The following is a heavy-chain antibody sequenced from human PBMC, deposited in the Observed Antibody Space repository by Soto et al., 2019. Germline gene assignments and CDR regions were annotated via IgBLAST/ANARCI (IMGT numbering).Heavy chain of an antibody. CDR3: ARLRGAVAGGSVNRRKAFDY. J-gene: IGHJ4*02. D-gene: IGHD6-19*01. V-gene: IGHV4-34*01. Sequence: SETLSLTCAVYGGSFSGYYWSWIRQPPGKGLEWIGEINHSGSTNYNPSLKSRVTISVDTSKNQFSLKLSSVTAADTAVYYCARLRGAVAGGSVNRRKAFDYWGQGTLVTVSS. CDR2: INHSGST. CDR1: GGSFSGYY.